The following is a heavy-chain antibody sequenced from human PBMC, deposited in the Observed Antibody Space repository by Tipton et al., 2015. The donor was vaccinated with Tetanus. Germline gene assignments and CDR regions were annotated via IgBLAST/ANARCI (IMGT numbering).Heavy chain of an antibody. CDR1: GHNSRSYW. Sequence: QSGAEVKKPGESLKISCKASGHNSRSYWISWVRQMPGKGLEWMGIIYPGDSDATYSPSFQGQVTISADKSIHTAYLQWTSLKPSDTAIYFCARRGGGDLDHWGQGTLVTVSS. CDR2: IYPGDSDA. D-gene: IGHD2-21*02. V-gene: IGHV5-51*01. J-gene: IGHJ4*02. CDR3: ARRGGGDLDH.